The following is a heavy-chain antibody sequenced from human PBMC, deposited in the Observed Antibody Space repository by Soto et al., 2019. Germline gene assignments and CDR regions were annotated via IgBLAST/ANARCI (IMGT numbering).Heavy chain of an antibody. CDR1: GFTFSSYD. CDR2: IGTAGDT. Sequence: EVQLVESGGGLVQPGGSLRLSCAASGFTFSSYDMHWVRQATGKGLEWVSAIGTAGDTYYPGSVKGRFTISRENAKNSLYLQMNSLRAEDTAVYYCARVHPWYYDSSGYSNALDIWGQGTMVTVSS. CDR3: ARVHPWYYDSSGYSNALDI. J-gene: IGHJ3*02. V-gene: IGHV3-13*01. D-gene: IGHD3-22*01.